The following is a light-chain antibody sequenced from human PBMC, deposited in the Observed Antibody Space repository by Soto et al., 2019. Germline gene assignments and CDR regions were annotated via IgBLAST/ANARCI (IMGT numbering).Light chain of an antibody. CDR1: QSISSW. CDR2: KAS. V-gene: IGKV1-5*03. Sequence: DIEKISAPATPSTYVGDRVTITCRASQSISSWLAWYQQKPGKAPKLLIYKASSLESGVPSRFSGSGSGTEFTLTISSLQPDDFATYYCQQYNSYSRTFGQGTKVDIK. J-gene: IGKJ1*01. CDR3: QQYNSYSRT.